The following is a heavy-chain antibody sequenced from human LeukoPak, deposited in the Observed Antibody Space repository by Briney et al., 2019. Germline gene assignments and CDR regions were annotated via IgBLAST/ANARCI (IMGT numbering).Heavy chain of an antibody. CDR2: ISYDGSNK. CDR1: GFTFSSYG. J-gene: IGHJ4*02. CDR3: AKAWGVTSIIY. V-gene: IGHV3-30*18. D-gene: IGHD4-17*01. Sequence: PGGSLRLSCAASGFTFSSYGMHWVRQAPGKGLEWVAVISYDGSNKYYADSVKGRFTISRDNSKNTLYLQMNSLRAEDTAVYYCAKAWGVTSIIYWGQGTLVTVSS.